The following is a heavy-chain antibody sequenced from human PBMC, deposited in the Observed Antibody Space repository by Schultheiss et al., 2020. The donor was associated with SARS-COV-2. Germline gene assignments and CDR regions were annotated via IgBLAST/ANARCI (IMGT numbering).Heavy chain of an antibody. Sequence: GESLKISCKGSGYNFASNWIVWVRQLPGKGLEWMGIIYPGDSDTRYNPSFQGQVNMSADKSISTAYLQWSSLKASDTAMYYCARQSELLTPLGMDVWGQGTTVTVSS. CDR1: GYNFASNW. CDR2: IYPGDSDT. D-gene: IGHD3-10*01. CDR3: ARQSELLTPLGMDV. J-gene: IGHJ6*02. V-gene: IGHV5-51*01.